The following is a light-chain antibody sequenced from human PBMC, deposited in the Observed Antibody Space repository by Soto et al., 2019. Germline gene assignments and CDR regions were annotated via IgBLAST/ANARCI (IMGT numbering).Light chain of an antibody. V-gene: IGKV1-5*03. CDR3: QQYSTYWT. Sequence: DIQMTQSPSTLSASVGDRGTFTCRASQSISNWLAWYQQKPGKAPKLLIYKASNLESGVPSRFSGSGSWTEFTLTISSLQPDDFATYYCQQYSTYWTFGPGTKVDIK. J-gene: IGKJ3*01. CDR1: QSISNW. CDR2: KAS.